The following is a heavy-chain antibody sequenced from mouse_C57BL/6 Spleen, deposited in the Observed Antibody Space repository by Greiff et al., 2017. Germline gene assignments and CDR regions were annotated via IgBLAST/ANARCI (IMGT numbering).Heavy chain of an antibody. Sequence: VQLQQSGPELVKPGASVKISCKASGYSFTGYYMNWVKQSPEKSLEWIGEINPSTGGTTYNQKFKAKATLTVDKSSSTAYMQLTSLTSEDSAVYYCARGMPVDYWGQGTSVTVSS. V-gene: IGHV1-42*01. J-gene: IGHJ4*01. CDR3: ARGMPVDY. CDR1: GYSFTGYY. CDR2: INPSTGGT.